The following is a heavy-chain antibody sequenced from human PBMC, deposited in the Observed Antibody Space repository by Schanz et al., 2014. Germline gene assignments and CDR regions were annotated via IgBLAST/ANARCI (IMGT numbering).Heavy chain of an antibody. D-gene: IGHD5-12*01. J-gene: IGHJ3*02. CDR2: ISAYNGNT. CDR3: ARGGGPEDVFDI. V-gene: IGHV1-18*04. Sequence: QVQLVQSGAEVKKPGASVKVSCKASGGTFSTYPINWLRQAPGQGLEWMGRISAYNGNTNYAQKLQGRVTMTTDTSTSTSYMELTSLRFDDTAVYYCARGGGPEDVFDIWGQGTILTVSS. CDR1: GGTFSTYP.